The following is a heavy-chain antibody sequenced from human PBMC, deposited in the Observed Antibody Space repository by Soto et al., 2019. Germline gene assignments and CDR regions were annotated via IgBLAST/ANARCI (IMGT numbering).Heavy chain of an antibody. J-gene: IGHJ5*02. D-gene: IGHD6-13*01. CDR3: ARVGSSSKSYNWFDP. V-gene: IGHV4-34*01. CDR1: GGSFSGYY. Sequence: QVQLQQWGAGLLKPSETLSLTCAVYGGSFSGYYWSWIRQPPGKGLEWIGEINHSGSTNYNPSLKSRVTISEDTSKNQFSLKLSSVTAADTAVYYCARVGSSSKSYNWFDPWGQGTLVTVSS. CDR2: INHSGST.